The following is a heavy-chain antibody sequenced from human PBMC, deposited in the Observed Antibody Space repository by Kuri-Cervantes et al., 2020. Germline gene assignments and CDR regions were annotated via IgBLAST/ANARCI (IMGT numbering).Heavy chain of an antibody. V-gene: IGHV3-30*03. CDR3: ATRREWVDY. J-gene: IGHJ4*02. CDR1: GFTFSSYS. D-gene: IGHD1-26*01. Sequence: GESLKISCAASGFTFSSYSMNWVRQAPGKGLEWVAVISYDGSNKYYADSVKGRFTISRDNSKNTLYLQMNSLRPEDTALYYRATRREWVDYWGQGTLVTVSS. CDR2: ISYDGSNK.